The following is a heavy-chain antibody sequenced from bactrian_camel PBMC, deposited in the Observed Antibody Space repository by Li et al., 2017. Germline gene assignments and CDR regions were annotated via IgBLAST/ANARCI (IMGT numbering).Heavy chain of an antibody. D-gene: IGHD6*01. J-gene: IGHJ4*01. V-gene: IGHV3S55*01. CDR2: FNVDGTR. CDR1: GDTIGRYC. Sequence: HVQLVESGGGSVQVGGSLRLSCVASGDTIGRYCMGWFRQIPDKEREAVARFNVDGTRIYADSVKGRFTISLDNAKKTLYLQMSSLNPEDTAMYYCAAQGGSWPSFLMAAYTYWGQGTQVTVS. CDR3: AAQGGSWPSFLMAAYTY.